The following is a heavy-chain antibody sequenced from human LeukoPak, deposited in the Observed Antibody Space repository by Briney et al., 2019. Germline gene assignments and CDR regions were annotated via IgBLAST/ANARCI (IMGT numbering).Heavy chain of an antibody. CDR1: GFTFSNYN. Sequence: GSLRLSCAASGFTFSNYNMNWVRQAPGKGLEWVSYISTSGRAIFYADSVKGRFTISRDNAKNSLFLQMNSLRDEDTAVYYCARVPLYDRSGYYFDYWGLGTLVTVS. V-gene: IGHV3-48*02. CDR3: ARVPLYDRSGYYFDY. J-gene: IGHJ4*02. D-gene: IGHD3-22*01. CDR2: ISTSGRAI.